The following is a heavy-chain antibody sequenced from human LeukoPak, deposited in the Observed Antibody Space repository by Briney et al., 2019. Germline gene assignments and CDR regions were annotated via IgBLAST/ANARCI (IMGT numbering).Heavy chain of an antibody. CDR3: ARDKIVGDTNFDR. V-gene: IGHV3-7*01. CDR2: IRQDGGEI. D-gene: IGHD1-26*01. Sequence: GGSLRLSCAASGFTFSSYWMAWVRQAPGKGLEWVANIRQDGGEIYYVDSVKGRFILSRDNAKNSLYLEMNSLRDEDTAVYYCARDKIVGDTNFDRWGQGTLVTVSS. J-gene: IGHJ4*02. CDR1: GFTFSSYW.